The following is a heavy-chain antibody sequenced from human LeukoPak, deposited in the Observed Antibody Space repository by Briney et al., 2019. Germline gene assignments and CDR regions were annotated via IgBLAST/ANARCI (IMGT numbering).Heavy chain of an antibody. CDR3: ARPIYGDLEMDAFDI. CDR2: ISYSGSA. CDR1: GGSISSYY. V-gene: IGHV4-59*01. Sequence: PSETLSLTCTVSGGSISSYYWSWIRQPPGKGLEWIGYISYSGSANYNPSLKSRVTISVGTSKNQFSLKLSSVTAADTAVYYCARPIYGDLEMDAFDIWGQGTMVTVSS. D-gene: IGHD4-17*01. J-gene: IGHJ3*02.